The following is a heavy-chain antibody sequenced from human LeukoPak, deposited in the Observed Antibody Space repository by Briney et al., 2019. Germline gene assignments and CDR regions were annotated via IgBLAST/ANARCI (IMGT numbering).Heavy chain of an antibody. CDR3: AREGDYYYMDV. J-gene: IGHJ6*03. Sequence: GGSLRLSCAASGFTFSSYWMSWIRQAPGKGLEWVSYISSSGSTIYYADSVKGRFTISRDNAKNSLYLQMNSLRAEDTAVYYCAREGDYYYMDVWGKGTTVTISS. V-gene: IGHV3-11*01. CDR2: ISSSGSTI. CDR1: GFTFSSYW.